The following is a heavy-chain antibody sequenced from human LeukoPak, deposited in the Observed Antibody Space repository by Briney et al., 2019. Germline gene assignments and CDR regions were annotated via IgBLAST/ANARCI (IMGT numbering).Heavy chain of an antibody. J-gene: IGHJ4*02. D-gene: IGHD6-13*01. V-gene: IGHV3-33*01. CDR2: IWYDGSNK. CDR1: GFTFNSYG. Sequence: PGRSLRLSCAASGFTFNSYGMHWVRQAPGKGLEWVALIWYDGSNKYYADSVKGRFTISRDNSKNTLYLQMNSRRAEDTAVYYCARPRTYSSSWSPFDYWGQGTLVTVSS. CDR3: ARPRTYSSSWSPFDY.